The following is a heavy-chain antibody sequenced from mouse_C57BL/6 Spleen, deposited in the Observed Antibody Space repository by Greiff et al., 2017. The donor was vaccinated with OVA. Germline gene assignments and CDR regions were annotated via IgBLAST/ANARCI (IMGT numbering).Heavy chain of an antibody. CDR2: IDPSDSYT. Sequence: QVHVKQPGAELVKPGASVKLSCKASGYTFTSYWMQWVKQRPGQGLEWIGEIDPSDSYTNYNQKFKGKATLTVDTSSSTAYMQLSSLTSEDSAVYYCARGGRLDYWGQGTTLTVSS. CDR3: ARGGRLDY. J-gene: IGHJ2*01. CDR1: GYTFTSYW. V-gene: IGHV1-50*01.